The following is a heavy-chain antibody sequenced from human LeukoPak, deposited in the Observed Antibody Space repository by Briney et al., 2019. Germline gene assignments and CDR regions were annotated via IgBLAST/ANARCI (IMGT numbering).Heavy chain of an antibody. CDR1: GYTFTSYG. CDR3: AREVVAATVDAFDI. CDR2: ISAYNGNT. J-gene: IGHJ3*02. D-gene: IGHD2-15*01. Sequence: GASVKVSCKASGYTFTSYGISWVRQAPEQGLEWMGWISAYNGNTNYAQKLQGRVTMTTDTSTSTAYMELRSLRSDDTAVYYCAREVVAATVDAFDIWGQGTMVTVSS. V-gene: IGHV1-18*01.